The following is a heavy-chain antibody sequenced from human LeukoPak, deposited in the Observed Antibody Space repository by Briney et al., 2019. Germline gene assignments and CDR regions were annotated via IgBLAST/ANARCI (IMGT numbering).Heavy chain of an antibody. J-gene: IGHJ6*03. D-gene: IGHD6-19*01. CDR3: ARDSGWLGTYYYYYYMDV. CDR1: GGSISSSSYY. Sequence: SETLSLTCTVSGGSISSSSYYWGWIRQPPGKGLEWIGSIYYSGSTYYNPSLKSRVTMSVDTSKNQFSLKLSSVTAADTAVYYCARDSGWLGTYYYYYYMDVWGKGTTVTVSS. CDR2: IYYSGST. V-gene: IGHV4-39*07.